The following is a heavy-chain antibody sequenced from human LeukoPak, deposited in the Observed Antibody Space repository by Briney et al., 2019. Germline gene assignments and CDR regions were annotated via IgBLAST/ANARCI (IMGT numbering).Heavy chain of an antibody. Sequence: GGSLRLSCTASGFTFSNFAMHWGRQAPGTGLEWVAVISYDGSRTDYTVSVNGRFTISRDNSKNTLYLQMNSLRAEDTAVYYCARDRNSSSSGFYYYYMDVWGRGTTVTVSS. CDR1: GFTFSNFA. V-gene: IGHV3-30*14. J-gene: IGHJ6*03. CDR2: ISYDGSRT. D-gene: IGHD6-6*01. CDR3: ARDRNSSSSGFYYYYMDV.